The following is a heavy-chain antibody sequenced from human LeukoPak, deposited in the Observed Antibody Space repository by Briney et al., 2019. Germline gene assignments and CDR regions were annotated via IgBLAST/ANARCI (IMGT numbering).Heavy chain of an antibody. CDR2: INPNSGGT. D-gene: IGHD6-13*01. J-gene: IGHJ4*02. V-gene: IGHV1-2*02. CDR1: GYTFTGYY. Sequence: GASVKVSCKASGYTFTGYYMHWVRQAPGQGLEWMGWINPNSGGTNYAQKFQGRVTMTRDTSISTAYMELSRLRSDDTAVYYCARDLFVAAAGDDYWGQGTLVTVSS. CDR3: ARDLFVAAAGDDY.